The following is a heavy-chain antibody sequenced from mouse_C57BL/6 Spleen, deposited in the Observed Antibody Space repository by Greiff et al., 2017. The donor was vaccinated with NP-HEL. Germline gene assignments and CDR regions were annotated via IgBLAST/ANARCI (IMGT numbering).Heavy chain of an antibody. CDR1: GYTFTDYS. CDR3: TITTVVAYYLDY. D-gene: IGHD1-1*01. J-gene: IGHJ2*01. V-gene: IGHV1-19*01. CDR2: INPYNGGT. Sequence: IQLQQSGPVLVKPGASVKMSCKASGYTFTDYSMNWVKQSHGKSLEWIGVINPYNGGTSYNQKFKGKATLTVDKSSSTAYMELNSLTSEDSAVYYCTITTVVAYYLDYWGQGTTLTVSS.